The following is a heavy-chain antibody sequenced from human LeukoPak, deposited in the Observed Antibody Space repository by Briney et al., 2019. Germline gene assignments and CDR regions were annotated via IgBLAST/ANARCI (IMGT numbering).Heavy chain of an antibody. CDR3: ARDSSGSSSDYYPLGY. CDR1: GFTGSSKY. V-gene: IGHV3-66*01. CDR2: IYSSGGST. D-gene: IGHD3-22*01. J-gene: IGHJ4*02. Sequence: GGSLRLSCAASGFTGSSKYMSWVRQAPGKGLEWASVIYSSGGSTYYADSVKGRFTISRDNSKNMLYLQMNSLRAEDTAAYYCARDSSGSSSDYYPLGYWGQGTLVTVSS.